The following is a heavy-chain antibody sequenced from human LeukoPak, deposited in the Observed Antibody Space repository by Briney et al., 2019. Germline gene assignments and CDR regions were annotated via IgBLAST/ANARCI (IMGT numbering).Heavy chain of an antibody. CDR1: GFTINNNY. V-gene: IGHV3-53*01. J-gene: IGHJ4*02. CDR2: IYSGGSS. D-gene: IGHD1-26*01. CDR3: AREGSGTYYFDF. Sequence: GGSLRLSCAASGFTINNNYMGWVRQAPGRGLEWVSVIYSGGSSYYADSVRGRFTISRDSSKNMLYLQMNSLRAEDTAVYYCAREGSGTYYFDFWGQGTLVTVSS.